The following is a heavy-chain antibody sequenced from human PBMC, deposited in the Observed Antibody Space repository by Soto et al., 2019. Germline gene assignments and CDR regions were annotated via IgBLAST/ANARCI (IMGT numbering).Heavy chain of an antibody. CDR3: ARSPLAVAGTGWFDP. V-gene: IGHV3-66*01. CDR2: IYSGGST. D-gene: IGHD6-19*01. Sequence: GGSLRLSCAASGFTFSRYSMSWVRQAPGKGLEWVSVIYSGGSTYYADSVKGRFTISRDNSKNTLYLQMNSLRAEDTAVYYCARSPLAVAGTGWFDPWGQGTLVTVSS. CDR1: GFTFSRYS. J-gene: IGHJ5*02.